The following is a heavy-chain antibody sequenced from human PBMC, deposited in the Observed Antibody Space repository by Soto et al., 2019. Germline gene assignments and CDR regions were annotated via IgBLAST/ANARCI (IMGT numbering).Heavy chain of an antibody. J-gene: IGHJ6*02. Sequence: QVQLVQSGAEVKKPGASXKXXXXVSGYXFTDLSMHWVRQAPGKGLEWMGGFDPEDGETIYAQKFQGRVTMTEDTATDTAYMELSSLRSEDTAVXYXXXXXXXXXXXXXXXMDVWGQGTAVTVSS. CDR2: FDPEDGET. CDR1: GYXFTDLS. V-gene: IGHV1-24*01. CDR3: XXXXXXXXXXXXXXMDV.